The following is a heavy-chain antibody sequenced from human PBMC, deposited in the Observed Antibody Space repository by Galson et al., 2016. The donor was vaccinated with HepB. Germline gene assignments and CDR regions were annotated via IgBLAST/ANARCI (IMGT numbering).Heavy chain of an antibody. D-gene: IGHD1-1*01. Sequence: SLRLSCAASGFTFNGFYMSWIRQPPGKGLEWISYISHSGNTRKYADSVKGRFTISRDNNKNSVYLQMNSLRAEDTALYYCARDVNNWTGDRRLFDFWGQGTLVAVSS. V-gene: IGHV3-11*01. CDR1: GFTFNGFY. CDR2: ISHSGNTR. CDR3: ARDVNNWTGDRRLFDF. J-gene: IGHJ4*02.